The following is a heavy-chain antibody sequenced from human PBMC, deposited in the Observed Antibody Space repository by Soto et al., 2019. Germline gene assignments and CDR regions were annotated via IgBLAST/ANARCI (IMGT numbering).Heavy chain of an antibody. Sequence: GSLRLSCAAPGFTFSSYAMSWVRQAPGKGLEWVSAISGSGGSTYYADSVKGRFTISRDNSKNTLYLQMNSLRAEDTAVYYCAKDCSGGSCYSSYYYYYGMDVWGQGTTVTVSS. CDR2: ISGSGGST. V-gene: IGHV3-23*01. CDR1: GFTFSSYA. CDR3: AKDCSGGSCYSSYYYYYGMDV. J-gene: IGHJ6*02. D-gene: IGHD2-15*01.